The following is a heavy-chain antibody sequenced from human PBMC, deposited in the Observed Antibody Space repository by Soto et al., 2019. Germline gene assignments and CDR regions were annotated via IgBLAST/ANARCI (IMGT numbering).Heavy chain of an antibody. Sequence: GESLKISCKGSGYSFTSYWVTWVRQMPGKGLEWMGRIDPSDSYTNYNPPFQGHVTISVDKSISTAYLQWSSLKASDTAMYYCARGAERTVERTVLRHLDWVCGHWGQGTPVTVSS. D-gene: IGHD3-9*01. J-gene: IGHJ4*02. CDR1: GYSFTSYW. CDR3: ARGAERTVERTVLRHLDWVCGH. V-gene: IGHV5-10-1*01. CDR2: IDPSDSYT.